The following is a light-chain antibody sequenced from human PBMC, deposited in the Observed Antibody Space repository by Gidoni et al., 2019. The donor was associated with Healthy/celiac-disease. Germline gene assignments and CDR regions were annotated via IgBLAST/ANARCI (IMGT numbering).Light chain of an antibody. V-gene: IGKV3-20*01. CDR1: QSVSSSY. CDR2: GAS. Sequence: EIGLTQSPGTLSLSPGERATLSCRASQSVSSSYFAWYQQKPGQAPRLLIYGASSRATGIPDRFSGSGSGTDFTLTISRLEPEDFAVYYCQQYGSSPPTFGQGTRLEIK. J-gene: IGKJ5*01. CDR3: QQYGSSPPT.